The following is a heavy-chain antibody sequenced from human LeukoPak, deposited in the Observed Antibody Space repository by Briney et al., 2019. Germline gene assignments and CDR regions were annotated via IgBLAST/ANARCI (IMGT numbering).Heavy chain of an antibody. Sequence: ALRLSCAASGFTFDDNAMPWVRKAPGKGLEWVSGISWNSGTIGYADSVKGRFTISRDNAKNSLYLQVNSLRAGDTALYYCAKDKVFGGELDYWGQGTLVTVSS. CDR1: GFTFDDNA. V-gene: IGHV3-9*01. J-gene: IGHJ4*02. D-gene: IGHD3-10*01. CDR3: AKDKVFGGELDY. CDR2: ISWNSGTI.